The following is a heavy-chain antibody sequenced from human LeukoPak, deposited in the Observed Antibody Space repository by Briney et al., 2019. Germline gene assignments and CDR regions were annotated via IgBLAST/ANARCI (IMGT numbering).Heavy chain of an antibody. CDR3: TRDTWTYYYGSGSSSPPDY. V-gene: IGHV3-49*04. D-gene: IGHD3-10*01. Sequence: GGSLRLSCTASGFTFGDYAMSWVRQAPGKGLEWVGFIRSKAYGGTTEYAASVKGRFTISRDDSKSIAYLQMNSLKTEDTAVYYCTRDTWTYYYGSGSSSPPDYWGQGTLVTVSS. J-gene: IGHJ4*02. CDR1: GFTFGDYA. CDR2: IRSKAYGGTT.